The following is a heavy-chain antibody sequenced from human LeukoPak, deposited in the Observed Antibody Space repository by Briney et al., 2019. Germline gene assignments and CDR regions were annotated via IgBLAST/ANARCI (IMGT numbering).Heavy chain of an antibody. CDR2: IYYSGST. D-gene: IGHD6-19*01. CDR1: GGSISSGDYY. Sequence: PSETLSLTCTVSGGSISSGDYYWSWIRQPPGKCLEWIGYIYYSGSTYYNPSLKSRVTISVDTSKNQFSLKLSSVTAADTAVYCCAREQAAVADFDYWGQGTLVTVSS. J-gene: IGHJ4*02. V-gene: IGHV4-30-4*08. CDR3: AREQAAVADFDY.